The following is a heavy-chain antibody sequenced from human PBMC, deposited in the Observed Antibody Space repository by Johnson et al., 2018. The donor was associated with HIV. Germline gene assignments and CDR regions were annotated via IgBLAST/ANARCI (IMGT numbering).Heavy chain of an antibody. D-gene: IGHD4-23*01. CDR3: AKSPGKDHGGNSGAFHI. J-gene: IGHJ3*02. CDR1: GFTFSSYG. CDR2: IWYDGSNE. V-gene: IGHV3-33*06. Sequence: QEQLVESGGGVVQPGRSLRLSCAASGFTFSSYGMHWVRQAPGKGLEWVAVIWYDGSNEHYADSVKGRFTISRDNSKNTLYLQMSSLRAEETAVYYCAKSPGKDHGGNSGAFHIWGQGTMVTVSS.